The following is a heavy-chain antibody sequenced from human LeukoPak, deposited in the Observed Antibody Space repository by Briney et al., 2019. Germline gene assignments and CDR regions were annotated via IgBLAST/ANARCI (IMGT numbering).Heavy chain of an antibody. D-gene: IGHD6-19*01. Sequence: GGSLRLSCAAPGFIFNSYWMSWVRQAPGKGLEWVANIKQDGSEKYYVDSVKGRFTISRDNAKNSLYLQMNSLRAEDTAVYYCARPFSSRDAFDIWGQGTMVTVSS. J-gene: IGHJ3*02. CDR2: IKQDGSEK. V-gene: IGHV3-7*01. CDR3: ARPFSSRDAFDI. CDR1: GFIFNSYW.